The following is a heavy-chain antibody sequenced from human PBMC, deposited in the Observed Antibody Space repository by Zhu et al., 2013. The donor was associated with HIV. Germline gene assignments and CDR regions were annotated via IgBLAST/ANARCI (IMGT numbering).Heavy chain of an antibody. CDR1: GGTLKTSG. D-gene: IGHD3-22*01. V-gene: IGHV1-69*17. CDR3: ARDRLLNFHDSAAAGAMGY. CDR2: INPLFGVA. Sequence: QVQLVQSGTEVKKPGSSVKVSCEASGGTLKTSGMTWVRQAPGQGLEWMGGINPLFGVAHYAQKFLGRVIITADQGTTTAYMELSGLTYDDTAVYYCARDRLLNFHDSAAAGAMGYWGQGTLVTVSS. J-gene: IGHJ4*02.